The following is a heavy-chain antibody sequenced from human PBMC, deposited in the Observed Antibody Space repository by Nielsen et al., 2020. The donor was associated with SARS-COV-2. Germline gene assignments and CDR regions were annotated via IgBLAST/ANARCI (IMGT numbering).Heavy chain of an antibody. CDR2: IIPIFGTA. CDR1: GYTFTSYY. J-gene: IGHJ6*02. Sequence: SVKVSCKASGYTFTSYYMHWVRQAPGQGLEWMGGIIPIFGTANYAQKFQGRVTITADESTSTAYMELSSLRSEDTAVYYCASSYCSSTSCYARGYYYYGMDVWGQGTTVTVSS. V-gene: IGHV1-69*13. CDR3: ASSYCSSTSCYARGYYYYGMDV. D-gene: IGHD2-2*01.